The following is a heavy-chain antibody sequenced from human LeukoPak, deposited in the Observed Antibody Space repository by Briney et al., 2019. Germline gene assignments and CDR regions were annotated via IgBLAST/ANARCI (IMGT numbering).Heavy chain of an antibody. J-gene: IGHJ2*01. CDR3: AREVEYYYDSSGYYPHWYFDL. Sequence: PSETLSLTCTVSGGSISSGGYYWSWIRQHPGKGLEWIGYIYYSGSTYYNPSLKSRVTISVDTSKNQFSLKLSSVTAADTAVYYCAREVEYYYDSSGYYPHWYFDLWGRGTLVTVSS. CDR1: GGSISSGGYY. D-gene: IGHD3-22*01. V-gene: IGHV4-31*03. CDR2: IYYSGST.